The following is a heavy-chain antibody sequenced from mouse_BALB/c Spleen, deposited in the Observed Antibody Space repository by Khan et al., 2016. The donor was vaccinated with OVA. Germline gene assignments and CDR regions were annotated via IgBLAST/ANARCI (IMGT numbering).Heavy chain of an antibody. CDR3: ARGSSRAMDY. CDR2: IYTYTGEP. V-gene: IGHV9-3-1*01. J-gene: IGHJ4*01. CDR1: GYTFTNYG. D-gene: IGHD1-1*01. Sequence: QIQLVQSGPELKKPGETVKISCKASGYTFTNYGMNWVKQAPGKGLKWMGWIYTYTGEPTYADDFKGRFAFSLESSTSTAYLQINNLTNEDTATYFCARGSSRAMDYWGQGTSVTVSS.